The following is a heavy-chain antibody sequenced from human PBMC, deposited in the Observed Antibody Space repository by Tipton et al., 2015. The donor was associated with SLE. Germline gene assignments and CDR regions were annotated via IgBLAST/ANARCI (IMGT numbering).Heavy chain of an antibody. V-gene: IGHV3-33*01. CDR1: GFTFSSYG. CDR3: ARELGYCSGGSCYYYFDY. Sequence: SLRLSCAASGFTFSSYGMHWVRQAPGKGLEWVAVIWYGGSNKYYADSVKGRFTISRDNSKNTLYLQMNSLRAEDTAVYYCARELGYCSGGSCYYYFDYWGQGTLVTVSS. J-gene: IGHJ4*02. CDR2: IWYGGSNK. D-gene: IGHD2-15*01.